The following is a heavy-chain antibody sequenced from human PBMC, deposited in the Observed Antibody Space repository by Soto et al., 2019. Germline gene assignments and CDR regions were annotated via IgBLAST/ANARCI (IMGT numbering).Heavy chain of an antibody. CDR2: ISSSSSTI. J-gene: IGHJ4*02. Sequence: PGGSLRLSCAASGFTFSSYSMNWVRQAPGKGLEWVSYISSSSSTIYYADSVKGRFTISRDNAKNSLYLQMNSLRDEDTAVYYCARDYRYYGDYLSYFDYWGQGTLVTVSS. V-gene: IGHV3-48*02. D-gene: IGHD4-17*01. CDR1: GFTFSSYS. CDR3: ARDYRYYGDYLSYFDY.